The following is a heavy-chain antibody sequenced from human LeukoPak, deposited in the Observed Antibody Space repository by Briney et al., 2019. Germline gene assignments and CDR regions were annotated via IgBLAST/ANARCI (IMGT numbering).Heavy chain of an antibody. Sequence: SETLSLTCAVYGGSFSGYYWSWIRQPPGKGLEWIGEINHSGSTNYNPSLKSRVTISVDTAKNQFSLKLSSVTAADTAVYYCARVGRGSGSYLPYYYMDVWGKGTTVTISS. D-gene: IGHD3-10*01. CDR3: ARVGRGSGSYLPYYYMDV. V-gene: IGHV4-34*01. J-gene: IGHJ6*03. CDR2: INHSGST. CDR1: GGSFSGYY.